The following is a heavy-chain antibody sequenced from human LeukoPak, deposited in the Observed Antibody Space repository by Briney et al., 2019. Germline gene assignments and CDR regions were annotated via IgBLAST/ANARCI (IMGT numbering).Heavy chain of an antibody. CDR3: TPTALHSGSRRRVDYCMDV. CDR1: GFTFSSYA. V-gene: IGHV3-23*01. Sequence: GGSLRLSCAASGFTFSSYAMSWVRQAPGKGLERVSAISGSGGSTYYADSVKGRFTISRDNSKNTLYLQMNSLRAEDTAVYYCTPTALHSGSRRRVDYCMDVWGKGTTVTVSS. D-gene: IGHD1-26*01. CDR2: ISGSGGST. J-gene: IGHJ6*03.